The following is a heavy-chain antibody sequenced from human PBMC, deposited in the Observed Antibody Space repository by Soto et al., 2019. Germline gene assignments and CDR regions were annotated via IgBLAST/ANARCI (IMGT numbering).Heavy chain of an antibody. Sequence: SLKASCKASGGTFSSYSISRLRQAPGQGLEWMGGIIPIFGTANYAQKFQGRVTITADESTSTAYMELSSLRSEDTAVYYCARNGRGRQLAGLYYYYGLDVWGQ. CDR1: GGTFSSYS. V-gene: IGHV1-69*13. CDR2: IIPIFGTA. D-gene: IGHD6-6*01. J-gene: IGHJ6*02. CDR3: ARNGRGRQLAGLYYYYGLDV.